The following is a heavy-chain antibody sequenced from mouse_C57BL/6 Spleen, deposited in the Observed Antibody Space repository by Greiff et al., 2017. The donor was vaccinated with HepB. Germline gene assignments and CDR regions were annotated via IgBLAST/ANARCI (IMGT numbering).Heavy chain of an antibody. CDR2: ISYDGSN. D-gene: IGHD2-4*01. V-gene: IGHV3-6*01. J-gene: IGHJ3*01. CDR1: GYSITSGYY. Sequence: EVQLQQSGPGLVKPSQSLSLTCSVTGYSITSGYYWNWIRQFPGNKLEWMGYISYDGSNNYNPSLKNRISITRDTSKNQFFLKLNSVTTEDTATYYCARGDYDYPGAWFAYWGQGTLVTVSA. CDR3: ARGDYDYPGAWFAY.